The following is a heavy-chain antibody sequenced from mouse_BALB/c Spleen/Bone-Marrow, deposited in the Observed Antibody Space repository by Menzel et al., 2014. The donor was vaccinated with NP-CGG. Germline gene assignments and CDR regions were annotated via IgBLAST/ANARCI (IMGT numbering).Heavy chain of an antibody. J-gene: IGHJ3*01. CDR2: IDPANGNT. CDR1: GFNIKDTY. V-gene: IGHV14-3*02. Sequence: EVKLQESGAELVKPGASVKLSCTASGFNIKDTYMHWVKQRPEQGLEWIGRIDPANGNTKYDPKFQGKATITADTSSNTAYLQLSSLTSEDTAVYYCARGYDGFAYWGQGTLVTVSA. D-gene: IGHD2-2*01. CDR3: ARGYDGFAY.